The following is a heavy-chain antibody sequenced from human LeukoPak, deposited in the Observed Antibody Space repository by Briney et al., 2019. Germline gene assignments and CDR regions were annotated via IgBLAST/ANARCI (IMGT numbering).Heavy chain of an antibody. CDR2: ISYDGSNK. CDR1: GFTFSSYA. V-gene: IGHV3-30-3*01. CDR3: ARVSSIALDY. D-gene: IGHD6-6*01. Sequence: GGSLRLSCAASGFTFSSYAMHWVRQAPGKGLEWVAVISYDGSNKYYADSVKGRFTISRDNSKNTLYLQMNSLRAEDTAIYYCARVSSIALDYWGQGTLVTVSS. J-gene: IGHJ4*02.